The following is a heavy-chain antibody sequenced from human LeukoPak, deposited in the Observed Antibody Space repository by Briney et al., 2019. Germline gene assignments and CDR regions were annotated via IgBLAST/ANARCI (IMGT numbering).Heavy chain of an antibody. D-gene: IGHD4-23*01. CDR1: GFSFRSYD. CDR2: AGTVGDA. V-gene: IGHV3-13*01. Sequence: PGGSLRLSCAASGFSFRSYDMHWVRQVRGKGLEWVSAAGTVGDAYYAASVKGRFTVSRDNVQCSVSLHMRSLKVEDTAVYYCARAAGSTFFPVEYWGQGTLVTVSS. J-gene: IGHJ4*02. CDR3: ARAAGSTFFPVEY.